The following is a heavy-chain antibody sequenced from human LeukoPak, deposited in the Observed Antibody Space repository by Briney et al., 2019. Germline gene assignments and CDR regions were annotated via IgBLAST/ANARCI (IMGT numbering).Heavy chain of an antibody. J-gene: IGHJ4*02. CDR1: GGSISSSNW. CDR3: ARAVMVRGVIRYYFDY. Sequence: SGTLSLTCAVSGGSISSSNWWSWVRQPPGKGLEWIGESYHSGSTNYNPSLKSRVTISVDRSKNQFSLKLSSVTAADTAVYYCARAVMVRGVIRYYFDYWGQGTLVTVSS. CDR2: SYHSGST. V-gene: IGHV4-4*02. D-gene: IGHD3-10*01.